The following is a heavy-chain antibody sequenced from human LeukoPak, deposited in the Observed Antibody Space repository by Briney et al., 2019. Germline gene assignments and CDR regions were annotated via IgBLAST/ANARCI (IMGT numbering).Heavy chain of an antibody. CDR1: GYTFTSYY. CDR3: ARDVVGNIVVVPAAPGVAFDI. CDR2: INPSGGST. D-gene: IGHD2-2*01. J-gene: IGHJ3*02. Sequence: GASVKVSCKASGYTFTSYYTHWVRQAPGQGLEWMGIINPSGGSTSYAQKFQGRVTMTMDTSTSTVYMELSSLRSEDTAVYYCARDVVGNIVVVPAAPGVAFDIWGQGTMVTVSS. V-gene: IGHV1-46*01.